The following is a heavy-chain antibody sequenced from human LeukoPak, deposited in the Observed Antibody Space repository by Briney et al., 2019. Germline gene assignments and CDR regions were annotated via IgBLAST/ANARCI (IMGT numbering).Heavy chain of an antibody. J-gene: IGHJ4*02. CDR3: ATVSSGWYNDY. CDR2: INTNTGNP. CDR1: GYTFTSYP. V-gene: IGHV7-4-1*02. D-gene: IGHD6-19*01. Sequence: ASVKVSCKASGYTFTSYPMNWVRQAPGQGLEWMGWINTNTGNPTYAQGFTGRFVFPLDTSVSTAYLQISSLKAEDTAVYYCATVSSGWYNDYWGQGTLVTVSS.